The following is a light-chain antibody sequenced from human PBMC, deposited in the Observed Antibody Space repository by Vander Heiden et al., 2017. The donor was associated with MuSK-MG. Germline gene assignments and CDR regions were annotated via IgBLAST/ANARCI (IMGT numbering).Light chain of an antibody. CDR1: QSLVYRDGNTY. Sequence: VVMTPPPLSLPVTLGQPASISCRSSQSLVYRDGNTYLDWFQQRPGQSPRRLIYKVSNRDSGVPDRFSGSGSGTDFTLKISRVEAEDVGVYYCMQGTNWPPTFGQGTKVEIK. CDR2: KVS. V-gene: IGKV2-30*01. CDR3: MQGTNWPPT. J-gene: IGKJ1*01.